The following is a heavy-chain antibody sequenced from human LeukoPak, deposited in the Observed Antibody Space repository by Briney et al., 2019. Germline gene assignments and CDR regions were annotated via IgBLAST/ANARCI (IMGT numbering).Heavy chain of an antibody. D-gene: IGHD6-19*01. CDR3: VKDGDDSGWNYFDY. CDR1: GFPFSNHG. V-gene: IGHV3-30*18. CDR2: ISYDGRNT. Sequence: GGSLRLSCAASGFPFSNHGMHWVRQAPGKGLEWVAVISYDGRNTYYADSVKGRFTISRDNSQNTLSLQMNSLRAEDTAVYYCVKDGDDSGWNYFDYWGQGTLVTVSS. J-gene: IGHJ4*02.